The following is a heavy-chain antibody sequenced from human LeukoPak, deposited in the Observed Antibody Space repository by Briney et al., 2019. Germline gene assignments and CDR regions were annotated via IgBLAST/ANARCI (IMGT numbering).Heavy chain of an antibody. J-gene: IGHJ4*02. CDR1: GLTFYDYA. D-gene: IGHD3-10*01. V-gene: IGHV3-9*01. CDR3: AAGAGITRY. Sequence: GGSLRLSCAASGLTFYDYAMHWVRQAPGKGLEWVSGITWNSGSIAYADSVKGRFTISRDNAKNSLYLQMNTLRSEDTALYYCAAGAGITRYWGQGTLVTVSS. CDR2: ITWNSGSI.